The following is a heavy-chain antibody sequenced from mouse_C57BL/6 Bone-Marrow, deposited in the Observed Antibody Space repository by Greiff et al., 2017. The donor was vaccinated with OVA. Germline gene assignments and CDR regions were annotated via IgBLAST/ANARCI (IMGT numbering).Heavy chain of an antibody. Sequence: VKLQQPGAELVKPGASVKLSCKASGYTFTSYWMQWVKQRPGQGLEWIGEIDPSDSYTNYNQKFKGKATLTVDTSSSTAYMQLSSLTSEDSAVYYCARCDGYYFDYWGQGTTLTVSS. CDR2: IDPSDSYT. V-gene: IGHV1-50*01. CDR3: ARCDGYYFDY. J-gene: IGHJ2*01. CDR1: GYTFTSYW. D-gene: IGHD2-3*01.